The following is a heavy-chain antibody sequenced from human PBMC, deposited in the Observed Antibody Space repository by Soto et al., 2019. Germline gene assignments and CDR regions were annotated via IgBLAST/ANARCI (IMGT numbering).Heavy chain of an antibody. CDR1: GFTFSSYA. CDR2: ISGSGGST. V-gene: IGHV3-23*01. CDR3: AKTSSSWQGSYNWFDP. D-gene: IGHD6-13*01. Sequence: PGGSLRLSCAASGFTFSSYAMSWVRQAPGKGLEWVSAISGSGGSTYYADSVKGRFTISRDNSKNTLYLQMNSLRAEDTAVYYCAKTSSSWQGSYNWFDPWGQGTLVTVSS. J-gene: IGHJ5*02.